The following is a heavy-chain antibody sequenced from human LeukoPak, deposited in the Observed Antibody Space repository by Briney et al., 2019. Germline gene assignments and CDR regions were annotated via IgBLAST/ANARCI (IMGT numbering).Heavy chain of an antibody. D-gene: IGHD1-1*01. Sequence: SETLSLTCTVSGYSISSGYYWGWIRQPPGKGLEWIGSIYHSGSTYYNPSLKSRVTISVDTSKNQFSLKLSSVTAADTAVYYCATDRTDWFDPWGQGTLVTVSS. CDR3: ATDRTDWFDP. J-gene: IGHJ5*02. CDR2: IYHSGST. CDR1: GYSISSGYY. V-gene: IGHV4-38-2*02.